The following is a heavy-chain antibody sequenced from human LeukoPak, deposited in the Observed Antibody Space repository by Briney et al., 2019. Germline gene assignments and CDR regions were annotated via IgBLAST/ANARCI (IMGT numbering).Heavy chain of an antibody. Sequence: GGSLRLSCAGSGFIFWDVWMSWVCQAPGKGLEWVGRIKSKSDGGTIDYAAPVKGRVTMSRDDSKKTFSLEMNNLKTEDTGVYYCTTDLDYSGQGTLVTVSS. CDR1: GFIFWDVW. CDR2: IKSKSDGGTI. J-gene: IGHJ4*02. V-gene: IGHV3-15*01. CDR3: TTDLDY.